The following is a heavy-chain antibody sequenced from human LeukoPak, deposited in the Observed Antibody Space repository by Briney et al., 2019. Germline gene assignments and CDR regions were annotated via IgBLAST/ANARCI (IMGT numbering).Heavy chain of an antibody. CDR2: INPNSGGT. D-gene: IGHD6-6*01. J-gene: IGHJ4*02. CDR3: ARASLAGYSSSSIDY. CDR1: GYTVTGYY. Sequence: ASVKVSCKASGYTVTGYYMHWVRQAPGQGLEWMGWINPNSGGTNYAQKFQGRVTMTRDTSISTAYMELSRLRSDDTAVYYCARASLAGYSSSSIDYWGQGTLVTVSS. V-gene: IGHV1-2*02.